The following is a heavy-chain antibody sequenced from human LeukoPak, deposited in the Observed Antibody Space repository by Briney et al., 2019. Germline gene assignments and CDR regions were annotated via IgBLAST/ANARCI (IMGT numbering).Heavy chain of an antibody. CDR1: GFTFSNAW. CDR2: IKSKTDGGTT. Sequence: GGSLRLSCAASGFTFSNAWMSWVRQAPGKGLEWVGRIKSKTDGGTTDYAAPVKGRFTISRDDSKNTLYLQMNSLKTEDTAVYYCTTDGYSGYGGPWYWGQGTLVTVSS. J-gene: IGHJ4*02. V-gene: IGHV3-15*01. D-gene: IGHD5-12*01. CDR3: TTDGYSGYGGPWY.